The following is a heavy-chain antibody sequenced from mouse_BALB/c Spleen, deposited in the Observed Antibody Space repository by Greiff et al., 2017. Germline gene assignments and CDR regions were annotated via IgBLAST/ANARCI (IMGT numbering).Heavy chain of an antibody. J-gene: IGHJ4*01. Sequence: EVKLQESGPELVKPGASVKMSCKASGYTFTSYVMHWVKQKPGQGLEWIGYINPYNDGTKYNEKFKGKATLTSDKSSSTAYMELSSLTSEDSAVYYCVKSEEYGNYGRVYYAMDYWGQGTSVTVSS. CDR1: GYTFTSYV. CDR3: VKSEEYGNYGRVYYAMDY. CDR2: INPYNDGT. V-gene: IGHV1-14*01. D-gene: IGHD2-10*02.